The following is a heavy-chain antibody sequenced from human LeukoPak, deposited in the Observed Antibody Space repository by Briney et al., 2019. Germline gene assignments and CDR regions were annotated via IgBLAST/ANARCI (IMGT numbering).Heavy chain of an antibody. Sequence: ASVKVSCKASGDTFATYAIIWVRQAPGQGLEWMGGIIPMFGTPNYAQRLQGRVTITADKSTKTAYMELRSLRYEDTAVYFCARAGIPGYCTNVTCSNWLDPWGQGTLVTVSS. J-gene: IGHJ5*02. CDR1: GDTFATYA. CDR2: IIPMFGTP. V-gene: IGHV1-69*06. D-gene: IGHD2-8*01. CDR3: ARAGIPGYCTNVTCSNWLDP.